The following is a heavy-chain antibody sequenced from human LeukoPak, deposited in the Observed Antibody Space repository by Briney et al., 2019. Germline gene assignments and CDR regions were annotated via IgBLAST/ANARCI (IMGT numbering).Heavy chain of an antibody. CDR2: IYHSGST. J-gene: IGHJ4*02. CDR1: GYSISSGYY. CDR3: ARDQDYYGSGSYGPDY. V-gene: IGHV4-38-2*02. D-gene: IGHD3-10*01. Sequence: SETLSLTCTVSGYSISSGYYWGWIRQPPGKGLEWIGSIYHSGSTYYSPSLKSRVTISVDTSKNQFSLKLSSVTAADTAVYYCARDQDYYGSGSYGPDYWGQGILVTVSS.